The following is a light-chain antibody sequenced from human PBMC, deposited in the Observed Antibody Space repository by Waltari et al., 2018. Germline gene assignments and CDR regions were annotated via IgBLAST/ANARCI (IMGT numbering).Light chain of an antibody. CDR1: SRDVGRFNY. J-gene: IGLJ2*01. V-gene: IGLV2-11*01. Sequence: QSALTQPRPVSGSPGQSVTISCTGTSRDVGRFNYVAWYQHHPGRPPRLLIYDVTKRPAGVPDRFSGSKSGNTASLTISGLQDEDEADFYCCSYIGRALFGGGTKLTVL. CDR2: DVT. CDR3: CSYIGRAL.